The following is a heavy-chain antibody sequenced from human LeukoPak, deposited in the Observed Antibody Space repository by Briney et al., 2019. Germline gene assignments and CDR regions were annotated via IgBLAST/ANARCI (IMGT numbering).Heavy chain of an antibody. CDR3: ARRSGYYYRYFDY. Sequence: SETLSLTCAVYGGSFSGYYWSWIRQPPGKGLEWIGEINHSGSTNYNPSLKSRVTISVDTSKNQFSLKLSSVTAADTAVYYCARRSGYYYRYFDYWGQGTLVTVSS. J-gene: IGHJ4*02. CDR1: GGSFSGYY. CDR2: INHSGST. D-gene: IGHD3-22*01. V-gene: IGHV4-34*01.